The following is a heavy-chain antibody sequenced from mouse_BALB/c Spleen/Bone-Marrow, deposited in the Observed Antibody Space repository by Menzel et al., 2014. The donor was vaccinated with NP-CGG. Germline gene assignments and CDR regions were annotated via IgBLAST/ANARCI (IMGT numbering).Heavy chain of an antibody. D-gene: IGHD2-3*01. CDR3: TRDLYDGYSYYAMDY. J-gene: IGHJ4*01. CDR2: ITSGGGYT. Sequence: EVQRVESGGGLVKPGGSPKLSCAASGFTFSSYTMSWVRQTPEKRLGWVATITSGGGYTYYPDSVKGRFTISRDNAKSTLYLQMSSLKSEDTAMYYCTRDLYDGYSYYAMDYWGQGTSVTVSS. V-gene: IGHV5-6-4*01. CDR1: GFTFSSYT.